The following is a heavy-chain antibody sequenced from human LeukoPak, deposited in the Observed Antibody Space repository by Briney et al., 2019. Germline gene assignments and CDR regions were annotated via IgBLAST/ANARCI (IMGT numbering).Heavy chain of an antibody. J-gene: IGHJ6*02. V-gene: IGHV1-69*13. Sequence: ASVKVSCKASGGTFSSYAISWVRQAPGQGLEWMGGIIPIFGTANYAQKFQGRVTITADESTSTAYMELSSLRSEDTAVYYCARDPGIRNGMDVRGQGTTVTVSS. CDR2: IIPIFGTA. CDR1: GGTFSSYA. CDR3: ARDPGIRNGMDV.